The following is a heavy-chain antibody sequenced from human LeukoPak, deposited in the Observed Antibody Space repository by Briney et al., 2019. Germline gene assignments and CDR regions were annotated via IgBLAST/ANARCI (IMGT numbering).Heavy chain of an antibody. J-gene: IGHJ4*02. CDR2: INEDGSEK. D-gene: IGHD4-11*01. CDR3: ARSKIDY. V-gene: IGHV3-7*01. CDR1: GFTFSIYG. Sequence: GGSLRLSCAASGFTFSIYGMNWVRQAPGKGLEWVANINEDGSEKYYADSVEGRFTISRDNAKNSLDLQMNSLRADDTAIYYCARSKIDYWGQGTLVTVSS.